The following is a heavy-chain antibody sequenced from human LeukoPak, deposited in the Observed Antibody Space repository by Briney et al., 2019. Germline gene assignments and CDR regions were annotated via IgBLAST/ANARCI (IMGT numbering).Heavy chain of an antibody. Sequence: GGSLRLSCAASGFTFSSYEMNWVRQAPGKGLEWVSYISSSGSTIYYADSVKGRFTISRDNAKNSLYLQMNSLRAEDTAVYYCARNTYYYDSSGYSNFDYWGQGTLVTVSS. CDR2: ISSSGSTI. V-gene: IGHV3-48*03. CDR1: GFTFSSYE. CDR3: ARNTYYYDSSGYSNFDY. J-gene: IGHJ4*02. D-gene: IGHD3-22*01.